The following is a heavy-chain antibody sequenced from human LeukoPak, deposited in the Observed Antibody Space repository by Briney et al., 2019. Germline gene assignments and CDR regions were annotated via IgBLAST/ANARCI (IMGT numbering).Heavy chain of an antibody. Sequence: ASETLSLTCTVSGGSINDYFWSWIRQPPRKGLEWIGYIFYSGRTHYNPSLKSRVTISLDTSKNQFSLKLSSVTAADTAVYYCARGYGAARQGNYWGQGTLVTVSS. J-gene: IGHJ4*02. D-gene: IGHD6-6*01. CDR3: ARGYGAARQGNY. CDR2: IFYSGRT. CDR1: GGSINDYF. V-gene: IGHV4-59*12.